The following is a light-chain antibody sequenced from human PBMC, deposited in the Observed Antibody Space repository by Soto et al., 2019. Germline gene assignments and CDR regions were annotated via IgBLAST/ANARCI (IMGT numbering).Light chain of an antibody. CDR2: GAS. V-gene: IGKV3-15*01. Sequence: EIVMTQSPATLSVSPGERATLSCRASQSVSSNLAWYQQKPGQAPRLLIYGASTRASGIPARFSGSGSGTEFTLTISSLQPEDFAFYYCQQSNNWPHTFGQGTRLESK. CDR3: QQSNNWPHT. J-gene: IGKJ2*01. CDR1: QSVSSN.